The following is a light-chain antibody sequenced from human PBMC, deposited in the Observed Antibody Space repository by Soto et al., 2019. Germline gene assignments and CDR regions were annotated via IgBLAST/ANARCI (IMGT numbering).Light chain of an antibody. CDR2: GNS. Sequence: QSVLGKPRSVPGSPGQRGTISCTGSKSNIGAGYDVHWYQQLPGTAPKLLIYGNSNRPSGVPDRFSGSKSGTSASLTITGLQAEDEADYYCQSYGDSLSGYVFGTGTKVTVL. J-gene: IGLJ1*01. CDR3: QSYGDSLSGYV. V-gene: IGLV1-40*01. CDR1: KSNIGAGYD.